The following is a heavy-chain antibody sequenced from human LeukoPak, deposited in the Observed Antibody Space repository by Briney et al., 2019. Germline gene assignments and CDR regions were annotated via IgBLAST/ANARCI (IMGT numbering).Heavy chain of an antibody. D-gene: IGHD4-17*01. CDR3: ASPLRKGATTVTLGAFDY. J-gene: IGHJ4*02. CDR1: GCTFSSYA. Sequence: SVKVSFKSSGCTFSSYAIRWMRQAGGKGLDWVGGSIPLFGTANYAQQFQGRVTITADESTSTAYMELSSLRSEDTAVYYCASPLRKGATTVTLGAFDYWGQGTLVTVSS. V-gene: IGHV1-69*13. CDR2: SIPLFGTA.